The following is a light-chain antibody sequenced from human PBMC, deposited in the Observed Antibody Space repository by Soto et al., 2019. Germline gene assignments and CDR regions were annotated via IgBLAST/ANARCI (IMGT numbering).Light chain of an antibody. CDR1: QSVGSL. CDR3: QHYNSYSEA. Sequence: EIVLTQSPATLCVSPGERATLSCRASQSVGSLLAWYQQKPGQAPRLLIYRASSRATGISGSFSGSGSGTEFTLTITSLQSEDFATYYCQHYNSYSEAFGQGTKVDIK. CDR2: RAS. J-gene: IGKJ1*01. V-gene: IGKV3-15*01.